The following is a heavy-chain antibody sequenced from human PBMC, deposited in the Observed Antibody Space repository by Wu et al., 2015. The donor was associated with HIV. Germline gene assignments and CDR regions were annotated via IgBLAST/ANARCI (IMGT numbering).Heavy chain of an antibody. D-gene: IGHD6-19*01. Sequence: QVQLVQSGAEVKKPGASVKVSCTSSGYTFSSYDINWVRQATGQGLEWMGWMNPKSYNTGYAQKFQGRLTMTRDTSISTAYMELSSLRSEDTAVYYCARQRAYTTGWYVYDYWGQGTLVTVSS. CDR2: MNPKSYNT. CDR1: GYTFSSYD. J-gene: IGHJ4*02. V-gene: IGHV1-8*01. CDR3: ARQRAYTTGWYVYDY.